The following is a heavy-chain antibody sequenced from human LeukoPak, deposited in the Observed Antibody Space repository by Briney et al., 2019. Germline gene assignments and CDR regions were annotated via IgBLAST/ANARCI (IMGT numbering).Heavy chain of an antibody. V-gene: IGHV3-48*03. CDR1: GFKFSGHE. Sequence: GGSLRLSCATSGFKFSGHELNWVRQAPGKGLEWVAYISSSGATLHYADFVRGRFTISRDYAKSSLHLQMSSLRAEDSAVYYCAAQYGSGSPYYFYAMDVWGQGTTVTVPS. CDR3: AAQYGSGSPYYFYAMDV. CDR2: ISSSGATL. D-gene: IGHD3-10*01. J-gene: IGHJ6*02.